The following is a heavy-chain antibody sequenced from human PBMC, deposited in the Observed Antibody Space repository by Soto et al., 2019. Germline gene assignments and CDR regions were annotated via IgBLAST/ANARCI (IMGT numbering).Heavy chain of an antibody. Sequence: SETLSLTCTVSGGSISSYYWSWIRQPPGKGLEWIGYIYYSGSTNYNPSLKSRVTISVDTSKNQFSLKLSSVTAADTAVYYCARGPFVDSWYWFDPWGQGTLVTVSS. D-gene: IGHD6-13*01. J-gene: IGHJ5*02. CDR2: IYYSGST. CDR3: ARGPFVDSWYWFDP. V-gene: IGHV4-59*01. CDR1: GGSISSYY.